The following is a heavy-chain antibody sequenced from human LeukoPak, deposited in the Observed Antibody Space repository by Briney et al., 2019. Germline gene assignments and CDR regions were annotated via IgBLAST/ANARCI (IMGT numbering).Heavy chain of an antibody. CDR1: GGSISSYY. CDR3: ARSDYGDYVAYYYGMDV. V-gene: IGHV4-59*01. Sequence: PSETLSLTCTVSGGSISSYYWSWIRQPPGKGLEWIGYIYYSGSTNYNPSLKSRVTISVDTSKNQFPLKLSSVTAADTAVYYCARSDYGDYVAYYYGMDVWGQGTTVTVSS. D-gene: IGHD4-17*01. CDR2: IYYSGST. J-gene: IGHJ6*02.